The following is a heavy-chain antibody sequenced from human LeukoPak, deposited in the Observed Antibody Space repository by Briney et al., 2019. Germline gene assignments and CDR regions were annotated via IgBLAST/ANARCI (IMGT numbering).Heavy chain of an antibody. D-gene: IGHD1-1*01. CDR1: GFAFSSYV. Sequence: GGSLRLSCAASGFAFSSYVINWVRQAPGEGLEWVSAIGGTGRTYYADPVKGRFTISRDNSKNAVFLQMNSLRAEDTAIFYCAKDMTTRGAFDIWGQGTMVTVSS. CDR2: IGGTGRT. J-gene: IGHJ3*02. V-gene: IGHV3-23*01. CDR3: AKDMTTRGAFDI.